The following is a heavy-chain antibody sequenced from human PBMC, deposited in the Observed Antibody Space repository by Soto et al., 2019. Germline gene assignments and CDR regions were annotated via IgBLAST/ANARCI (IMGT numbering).Heavy chain of an antibody. D-gene: IGHD6-19*01. J-gene: IGHJ4*02. CDR1: GGSISSYY. Sequence: LSLTCTVSGGSISSYYWTLIRQPPGKGLEWIGYIYYSGSTNFNPSLKSRVTISVDTSESHFSLKLSSVTAADTAIYYCARHAIAVAGTGYFDLWGQGALVTVSS. CDR3: ARHAIAVAGTGYFDL. V-gene: IGHV4-59*08. CDR2: IYYSGST.